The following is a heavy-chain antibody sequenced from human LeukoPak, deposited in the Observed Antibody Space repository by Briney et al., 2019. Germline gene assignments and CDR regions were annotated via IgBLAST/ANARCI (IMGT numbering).Heavy chain of an antibody. J-gene: IGHJ4*02. Sequence: KAGGSLRLSCAASGFTFSSYSMNWVRQAPGKGLEWVSSISSSSSYIYYADSVKGRFTISRDNAKNSLYLQMNSLRAEDTAVYYCARTPSDYDILTGYYMSDYWGQGTLVTVSS. V-gene: IGHV3-21*04. D-gene: IGHD3-9*01. CDR2: ISSSSSYI. CDR1: GFTFSSYS. CDR3: ARTPSDYDILTGYYMSDY.